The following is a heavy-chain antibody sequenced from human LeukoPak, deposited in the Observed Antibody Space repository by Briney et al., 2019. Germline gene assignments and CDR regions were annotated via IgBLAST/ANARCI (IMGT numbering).Heavy chain of an antibody. CDR1: GFTFSSYA. V-gene: IGHV3-30-3*02. CDR3: AKQKRGNYYSEYDY. D-gene: IGHD2-15*01. J-gene: IGHJ4*02. Sequence: GRSLRLSCAASGFTFSSYAMHWVRQAPAKGLEWVAVISYDGSNKYYADSVKGRFTISRDNSQNTLYLQMNSLRAEDTAVYYCAKQKRGNYYSEYDYWGQGTLVTVSS. CDR2: ISYDGSNK.